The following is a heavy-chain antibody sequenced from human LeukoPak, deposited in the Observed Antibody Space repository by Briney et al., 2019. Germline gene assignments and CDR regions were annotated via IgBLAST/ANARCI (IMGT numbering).Heavy chain of an antibody. Sequence: EASVKVSCKAPGYTFTNYYMHWVRQAPGQGLEWIGIINPSGRSTTYVQQFQGRVTMTRDMSTSTVYMELSSLRSVDTAVYYCARGRNYYDSSDYYEGDAFDIWGQGTVVTVSS. J-gene: IGHJ3*02. CDR1: GYTFTNYY. CDR3: ARGRNYYDSSDYYEGDAFDI. D-gene: IGHD3-22*01. CDR2: INPSGRST. V-gene: IGHV1-46*01.